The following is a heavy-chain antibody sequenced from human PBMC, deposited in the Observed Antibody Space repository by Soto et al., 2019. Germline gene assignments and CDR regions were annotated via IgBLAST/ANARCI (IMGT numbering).Heavy chain of an antibody. D-gene: IGHD5-12*01. V-gene: IGHV4-59*01. CDR2: IHYNGNT. J-gene: IGHJ4*02. CDR3: AREGNLGRWLQPLDF. CDR1: GDSISAYS. Sequence: QVQLQVSAPGLVKPSETLSLTCTVSGDSISAYSWSWVRQPPGKGLEWIGNIHYNGNTKYNPSLKSRVPMSVDTAQNPFSPKLISVTAADTAKYFCAREGNLGRWLQPLDFWGQGTLVTVSS.